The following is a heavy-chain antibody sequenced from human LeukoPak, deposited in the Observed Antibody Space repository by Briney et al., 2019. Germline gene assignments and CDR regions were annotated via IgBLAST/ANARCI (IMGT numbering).Heavy chain of an antibody. Sequence: ASVRVSCKASGYTFTDYYMHWVRQAPGQGLEWMGWINPNSGGTNYAQNYQGRVTMTRDTSISTAYMELTRLRSDDTAVYYCARGGQWLLWYFDCWGQGTLVTVSS. D-gene: IGHD6-19*01. CDR3: ARGGQWLLWYFDC. V-gene: IGHV1-2*02. CDR2: INPNSGGT. J-gene: IGHJ4*02. CDR1: GYTFTDYY.